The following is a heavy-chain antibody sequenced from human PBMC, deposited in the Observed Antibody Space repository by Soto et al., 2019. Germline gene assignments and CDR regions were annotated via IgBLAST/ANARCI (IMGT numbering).Heavy chain of an antibody. CDR1: GFSITNTSYY. J-gene: IGHJ4*02. V-gene: IGHV4-39*01. CDR2: IYFSGST. Sequence: QLQLQESGPGLVKPSETLSLTCTVSGFSITNTSYYWGWIRQPPGKGLEWIGSIYFSGSTFYNPSLKSRLTISVDTSKNQFSLRLSYVTAADTAVYYCARHGSYWGQGTLVAVSS. CDR3: ARHGSY.